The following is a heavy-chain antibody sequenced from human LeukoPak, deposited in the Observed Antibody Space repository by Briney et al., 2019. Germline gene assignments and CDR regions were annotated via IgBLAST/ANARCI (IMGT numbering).Heavy chain of an antibody. CDR3: AREPIVVVPAAISPRGFDY. CDR1: GFTFSSYA. Sequence: GRSLRLSCAASGFTFSSYAMHWVRQAPGKGLEWVAVISYDGSNKYYADSVKGRFTISRDNSKNTLYLKMNSLRAEDTAVYYCAREPIVVVPAAISPRGFDYWGQGTLVTVSS. V-gene: IGHV3-30-3*01. J-gene: IGHJ4*02. D-gene: IGHD2-2*02. CDR2: ISYDGSNK.